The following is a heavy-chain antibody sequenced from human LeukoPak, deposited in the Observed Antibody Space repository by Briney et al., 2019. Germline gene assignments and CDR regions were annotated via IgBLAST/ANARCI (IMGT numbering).Heavy chain of an antibody. CDR2: IKQDGSAI. D-gene: IGHD3-16*01. V-gene: IGHV3-7*05. Sequence: GGSLRLSCAASGFSFSSYWMSWVRQAPGKGLEWVANIKQDGSAISYVDSVKGRFTTSRDNAKNSLYLQMNSLRAEDTAVYYCARNRGAGGGYFDYWGQGALVTVSS. J-gene: IGHJ4*02. CDR1: GFSFSSYW. CDR3: ARNRGAGGGYFDY.